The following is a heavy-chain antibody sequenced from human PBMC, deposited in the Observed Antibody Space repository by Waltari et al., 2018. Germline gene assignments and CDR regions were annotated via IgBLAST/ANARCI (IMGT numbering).Heavy chain of an antibody. V-gene: IGHV3-33*01. Sequence: QVQLVESGGGVVQPGRSLRLSCAASGFTFTSYGMHWVRQAPGKGLEWVGVMWDDGSNQYYADSVKGRFTISRDISKSTLYLQMNSLGPQDTAVYYCARQGYSGSSLTYDYWGQGTLVTVSS. CDR2: MWDDGSNQ. D-gene: IGHD6-13*01. CDR3: ARQGYSGSSLTYDY. J-gene: IGHJ4*02. CDR1: GFTFTSYG.